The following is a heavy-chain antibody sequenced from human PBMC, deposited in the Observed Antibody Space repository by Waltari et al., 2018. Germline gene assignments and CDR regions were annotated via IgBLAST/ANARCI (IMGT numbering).Heavy chain of an antibody. CDR2: IHAGGNT. D-gene: IGHD4-17*01. CDR1: GFAVSSSY. Sequence: EVLLMESGGGLLQRGGSLRLSCAASGFAVSSSYMNWVRQAPGRGLEWFSGIHAGGNTYYADSVQGRFTISRDNSKNTLYLQMNSLRAEDTAVYYCAKDRSYGHSLANWGQGTLVTVSS. CDR3: AKDRSYGHSLAN. V-gene: IGHV3-53*01. J-gene: IGHJ4*02.